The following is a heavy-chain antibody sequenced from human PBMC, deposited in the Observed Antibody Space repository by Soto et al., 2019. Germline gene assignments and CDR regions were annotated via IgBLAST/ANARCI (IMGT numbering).Heavy chain of an antibody. Sequence: ASVKVSCKASGYTFTGYFIHWVRQAPGQGLEWMGKINPSSGSATYAQKFQGRVTMTRDTSASTVYMELSSLRSEDTALYYCARERYSSGPFDYWGQGTLVTVSS. D-gene: IGHD6-19*01. CDR1: GYTFTGYF. V-gene: IGHV1-46*01. J-gene: IGHJ4*02. CDR2: INPSSGSA. CDR3: ARERYSSGPFDY.